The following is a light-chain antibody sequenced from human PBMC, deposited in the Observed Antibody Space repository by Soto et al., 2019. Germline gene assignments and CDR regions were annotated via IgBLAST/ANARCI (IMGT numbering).Light chain of an antibody. CDR1: QSVGSY. Sequence: EIVLTQSPATLSLSPGERATLSCRASQSVGSYLAWYQHKPGQAPRLLIYGASNRATDIPGRFSGCGSGTDFALTFSGLESGDSAVYYFQPRDKWPRTVGQGTKLEIK. CDR3: QPRDKWPRT. V-gene: IGKV3-11*01. CDR2: GAS. J-gene: IGKJ2*01.